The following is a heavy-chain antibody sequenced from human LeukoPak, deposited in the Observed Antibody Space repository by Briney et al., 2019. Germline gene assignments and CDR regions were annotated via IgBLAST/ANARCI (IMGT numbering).Heavy chain of an antibody. CDR3: AIRGDGFGTRRGYYYYYMDV. V-gene: IGHV4-39*01. D-gene: IGHD3-10*01. CDR1: GGSISSSSYY. Sequence: PSETLSLTCTVSGGSISSSSYYWGWIRQPPGKGLEWIGSIYYSGSTYYNPSLKSRVTISVDTSKNQFSLKLSSVTAADTAVYYCAIRGDGFGTRRGYYYYYMDVWGKGTTVTISS. CDR2: IYYSGST. J-gene: IGHJ6*03.